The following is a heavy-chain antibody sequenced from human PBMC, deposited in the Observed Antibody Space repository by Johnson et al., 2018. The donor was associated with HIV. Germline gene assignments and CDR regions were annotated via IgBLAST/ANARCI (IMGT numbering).Heavy chain of an antibody. CDR3: ARPLKGDSSGYGEAFDS. J-gene: IGHJ3*02. V-gene: IGHV3-20*04. Sequence: VQLVESGGGVVRPGGSLRLSCAASGFTFDDYGMSWVRQAPGKGLEWVSGINWNGGSTGYADSVKGRFIISRDNAKNSLYLQMNSLRAEDTALYYCARPLKGDSSGYGEAFDSWGQGTMVTVSS. CDR2: INWNGGST. CDR1: GFTFDDYG. D-gene: IGHD3-22*01.